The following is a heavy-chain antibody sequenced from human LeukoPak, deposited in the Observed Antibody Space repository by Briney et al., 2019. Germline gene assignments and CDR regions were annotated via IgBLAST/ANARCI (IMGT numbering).Heavy chain of an antibody. Sequence: GATVTISCKASGYTFTDYYMHWVQQAPGKGLEWMGRVDPEDGETKFEEKFQGRLSITADTSTDTVYLELSSLRSEDTAVYYCATEYPRGGYGLDYWGQGTLVTVSS. D-gene: IGHD5-18*01. CDR3: ATEYPRGGYGLDY. CDR1: GYTFTDYY. CDR2: VDPEDGET. V-gene: IGHV1-69-2*01. J-gene: IGHJ4*02.